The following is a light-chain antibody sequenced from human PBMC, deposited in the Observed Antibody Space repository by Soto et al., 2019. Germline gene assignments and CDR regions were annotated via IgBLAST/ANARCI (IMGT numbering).Light chain of an antibody. CDR3: QQYQNLCT. V-gene: IGKV3-15*01. Sequence: IVMTQSPATLSVSPGERATLSCRTGQTIYNNVAWYQQRPGQAPRLLIYRASTRATGVPSRFSGSGSVTEFTLTISGRQSEDFSLYCCQQYQNLCTFGQGAKVESK. J-gene: IGKJ1*01. CDR1: QTIYNN. CDR2: RAS.